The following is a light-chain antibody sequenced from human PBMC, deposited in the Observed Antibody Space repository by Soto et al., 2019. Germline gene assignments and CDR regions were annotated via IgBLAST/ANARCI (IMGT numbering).Light chain of an antibody. Sequence: DIQMTQSPSTLSASVGDRVTITCRASQSISRCLAWYQQKPGKAPKLLIYKASSLESGVPSRFSGSGSGTEFPLTISSLQPDDFATYSCQQYYTYSLTCGGGTKVEI. CDR2: KAS. CDR1: QSISRC. V-gene: IGKV1-5*03. CDR3: QQYYTYSLT. J-gene: IGKJ4*01.